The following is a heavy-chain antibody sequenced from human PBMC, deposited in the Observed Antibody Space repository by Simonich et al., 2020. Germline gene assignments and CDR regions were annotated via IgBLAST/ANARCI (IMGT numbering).Heavy chain of an antibody. D-gene: IGHD2-15*01. Sequence: QVQLVQSGAEVKKPGASVKVSCKASGYTFTSYGISWGRQAPGQGLEWMGKISASTGNTNYAQKLLSIVTKTTDNTTSTAYMALRGPGSDDTAVYYGARASRGTWWYYYFDYWGQGTLVTVSS. CDR1: GYTFTSYG. J-gene: IGHJ4*02. V-gene: IGHV1-18*01. CDR3: ARASRGTWWYYYFDY. CDR2: ISASTGNT.